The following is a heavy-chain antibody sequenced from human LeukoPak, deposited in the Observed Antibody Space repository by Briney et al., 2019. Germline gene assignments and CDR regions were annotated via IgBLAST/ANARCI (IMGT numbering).Heavy chain of an antibody. V-gene: IGHV1-24*01. J-gene: IGHJ6*03. CDR3: ARVVPAAIVYYYYMDV. Sequence: GASVKVSCKVSGYTLTELSMHWVRQAPGKGLEWMGGFDPEDGETIYAQRFQGRVTMTEDTSTDTAYMELSSLRSEDTAVYYCARVVPAAIVYYYYMDVWGKGTTVTVSS. D-gene: IGHD2-2*02. CDR2: FDPEDGET. CDR1: GYTLTELS.